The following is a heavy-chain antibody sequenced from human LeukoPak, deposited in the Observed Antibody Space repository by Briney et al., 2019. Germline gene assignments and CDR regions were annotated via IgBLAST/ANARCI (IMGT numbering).Heavy chain of an antibody. D-gene: IGHD6-19*01. J-gene: IGHJ5*02. CDR1: GFTVSSSY. CDR2: ISSGDNT. V-gene: IGHV3-66*01. Sequence: GGSLRLSCAASGFTVSSSYMSWVRQAPGKGLEWVSVISSGDNTYYAESVKGRFIISRDISKNTMHLQMNSLRAEDTAMYYCARGSEEWLVYEVGWLDPWGQGTQVTVSS. CDR3: ARGSEEWLVYEVGWLDP.